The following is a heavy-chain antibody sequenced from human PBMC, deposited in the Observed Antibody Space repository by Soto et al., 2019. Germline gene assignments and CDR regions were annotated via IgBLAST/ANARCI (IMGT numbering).Heavy chain of an antibody. J-gene: IGHJ5*02. CDR3: ARKHSLDYIRWGLDP. Sequence: ASVKVSCKASGYPFSDNQIHWLRRAPGQGLEWMGRINPKSDDTNYAQKFQGRVTMTRDTSIDTAYLELTGLTSDDTATYYCARKHSLDYIRWGLDPFGQGTLVTVSS. V-gene: IGHV1-2*02. CDR1: GYPFSDNQ. CDR2: INPKSDDT. D-gene: IGHD4-4*01.